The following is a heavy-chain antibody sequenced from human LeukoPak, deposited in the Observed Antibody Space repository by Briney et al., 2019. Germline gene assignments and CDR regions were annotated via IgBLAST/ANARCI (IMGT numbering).Heavy chain of an antibody. J-gene: IGHJ4*02. Sequence: GGSLRLSCAASGFTFSSYWMNWVRQAPGKGLEWVANIKQDGSDKYYVDSVKGRFIISRDNAKNSLYLQMNSLRAEDTAVYYCARDHRGIFSPFDYWGQGTLVTVSS. V-gene: IGHV3-7*01. CDR3: ARDHRGIFSPFDY. CDR2: IKQDGSDK. CDR1: GFTFSSYW.